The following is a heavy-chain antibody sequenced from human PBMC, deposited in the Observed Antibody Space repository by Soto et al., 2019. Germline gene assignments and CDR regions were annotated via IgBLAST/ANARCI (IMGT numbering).Heavy chain of an antibody. CDR2: IYYSGST. D-gene: IGHD6-13*01. V-gene: IGHV4-59*01. CDR3: ARDLGIAAAGYNYYYYYGMDV. CDR1: GGSISSYY. J-gene: IGHJ6*02. Sequence: SETLSLTCTVSGGSISSYYWSWIRQPPGKGLEWIGYIYYSGSTNYNPSLKSRVTISVDTSKNQFSLKLSSVTAADTAVYYCARDLGIAAAGYNYYYYYGMDVWGQGTTVTVSS.